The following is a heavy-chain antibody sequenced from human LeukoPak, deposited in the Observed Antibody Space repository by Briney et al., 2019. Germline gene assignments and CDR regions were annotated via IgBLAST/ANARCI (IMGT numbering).Heavy chain of an antibody. J-gene: IGHJ4*02. D-gene: IGHD6-25*01. V-gene: IGHV1-69*04. Sequence: SVKVSCKASGGTFSIYAISWVRQAPGQGLEWMGRIIPILGIANYAQKFQGRVTITADKSTSTAYMELSSLRSEDTAVYYCARRDSSGTFDYWGQGTLVTVSS. CDR1: GGTFSIYA. CDR2: IIPILGIA. CDR3: ARRDSSGTFDY.